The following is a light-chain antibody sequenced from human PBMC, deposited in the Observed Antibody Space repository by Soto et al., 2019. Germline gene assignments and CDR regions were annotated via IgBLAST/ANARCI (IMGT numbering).Light chain of an antibody. Sequence: EIVLTQSPATLSLSPGERATLSCRASQSVSSYLAWYQQKPGRAPRLLIYGASNRATGIPARFSGSGSGTDFTLTISSLEPEDFAVYYCQQRSNWPPWTFGQGTKVEIK. V-gene: IGKV3-11*01. CDR3: QQRSNWPPWT. CDR2: GAS. J-gene: IGKJ1*01. CDR1: QSVSSY.